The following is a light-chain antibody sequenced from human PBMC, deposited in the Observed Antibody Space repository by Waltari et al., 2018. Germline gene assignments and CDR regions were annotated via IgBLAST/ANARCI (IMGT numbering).Light chain of an antibody. Sequence: IVLTQSPGTPSSSPGERATLSCRASQRVSRTLAWYQQKPGQAPRLLIDGAPTSATGIPERFSGGGSGTDFSLTISRLEPEDFAVYYCQHYVRLPVTFGQGTKVEIK. CDR2: GAP. CDR3: QHYVRLPVT. CDR1: QRVSRT. V-gene: IGKV3-20*01. J-gene: IGKJ1*01.